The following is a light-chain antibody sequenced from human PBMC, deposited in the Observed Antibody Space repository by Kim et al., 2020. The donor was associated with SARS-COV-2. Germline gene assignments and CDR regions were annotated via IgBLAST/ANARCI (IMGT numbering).Light chain of an antibody. CDR2: DAS. V-gene: IGKV1-16*01. J-gene: IGKJ2*01. CDR3: QKYNTYPHT. Sequence: SASVRDTVTISCRASQGISRSVAWYQQKPGKAPKSLIYDASNLHRGVPSRFSGSGSGTDFTLTISSLQPEDFATYYCQKYNTYPHTFGQGTKLEI. CDR1: QGISRS.